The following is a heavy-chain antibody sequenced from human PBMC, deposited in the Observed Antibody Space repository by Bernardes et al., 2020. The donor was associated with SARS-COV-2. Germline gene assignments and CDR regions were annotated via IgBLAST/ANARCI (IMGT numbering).Heavy chain of an antibody. D-gene: IGHD6-19*01. J-gene: IGHJ5*02. CDR3: ATAPAVAGRVNWFDP. CDR1: GYTLTELS. V-gene: IGHV1-24*01. Sequence: SVKVSCKVSGYTLTELSMHWVRQAPGKGLEWMGGFDPEDGETIYAQKFQGRVTMTEDTSTDTAYMELSSLRSEDTAVYYCATAPAVAGRVNWFDPWGQGTLVTVSS. CDR2: FDPEDGET.